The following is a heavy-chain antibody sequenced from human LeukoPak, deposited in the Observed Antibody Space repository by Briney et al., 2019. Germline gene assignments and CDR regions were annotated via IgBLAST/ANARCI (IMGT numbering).Heavy chain of an antibody. V-gene: IGHV3-23*01. D-gene: IGHD3-9*01. CDR1: GFTFSSYA. J-gene: IGHJ5*02. CDR2: ISGSGGST. Sequence: GGSLRLSCAASGFTFSSYAMSWVRQAPGKGLEWVSAISGSGGSTYYADSVKGRFTISRDNSKNTLYLQMNSLRAEDTAVYYCAKQGPYYDILTGYYNNWFDPWGQGTLVTVSS. CDR3: AKQGPYYDILTGYYNNWFDP.